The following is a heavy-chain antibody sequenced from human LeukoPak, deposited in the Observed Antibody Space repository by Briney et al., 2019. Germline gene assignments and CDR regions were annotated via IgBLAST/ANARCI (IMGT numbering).Heavy chain of an antibody. Sequence: ASVKVSCKASGYTFTTFYMHWVRQAPGQGLEWMGIINPTGGTTSYAQKFQGRVTMTRDTSTSTVYMELSSLTSEDTAVYYCTRGDLAAVVGTGGDGLDVWGQGTTVTVSS. CDR1: GYTFTTFY. V-gene: IGHV1-46*01. J-gene: IGHJ6*02. D-gene: IGHD6-19*01. CDR3: TRGDLAAVVGTGGDGLDV. CDR2: INPTGGTT.